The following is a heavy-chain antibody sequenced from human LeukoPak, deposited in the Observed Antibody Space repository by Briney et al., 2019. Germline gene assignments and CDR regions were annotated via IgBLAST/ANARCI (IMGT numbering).Heavy chain of an antibody. CDR3: ARNRRSYDSSGYQNYFAY. D-gene: IGHD3-22*01. J-gene: IGHJ4*02. V-gene: IGHV4-39*01. CDR2: INYSGST. Sequence: SETQSLTCTVSGGSITSGAYYWGWIRQPPGKGLEWIGSINYSGSTYSNPSLKSRVTISVDTSKNQFSLKLISVTAADTAVYYCARNRRSYDSSGYQNYFAYWGQGTLVIVSS. CDR1: GGSITSGAYY.